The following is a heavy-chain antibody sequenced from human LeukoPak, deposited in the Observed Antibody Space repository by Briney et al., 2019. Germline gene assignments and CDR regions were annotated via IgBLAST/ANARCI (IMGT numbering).Heavy chain of an antibody. CDR2: INHSGST. V-gene: IGHV4-34*01. D-gene: IGHD2-8*01. CDR3: ARVAYCTNGVCYDYLDY. J-gene: IGHJ4*02. CDR1: GGSFSGYY. Sequence: SETLSLTCAVYGGSFSGYYWSWIRQPPGKGLEWIGEINHSGSTNYNPSLKSRVTISVDTSKNQFSLKLSSVTAAGTAVYYCARVAYCTNGVCYDYLDYWGQGTLVTVSS.